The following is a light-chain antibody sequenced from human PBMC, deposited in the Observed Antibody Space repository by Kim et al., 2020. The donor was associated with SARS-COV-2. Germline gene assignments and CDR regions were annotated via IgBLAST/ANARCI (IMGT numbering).Light chain of an antibody. CDR1: SLRNYY. CDR2: GKN. Sequence: SSELTQDPAVSVALGQTVRITCQGDSLRNYYATWYQQKPGQAPIVVIYGKNNRPSGIPDRFSGSSSGNTASLTITGTQAGDEADYYCNSRGSNDNVVFGGGTQLTVL. CDR3: NSRGSNDNVV. J-gene: IGLJ2*01. V-gene: IGLV3-19*01.